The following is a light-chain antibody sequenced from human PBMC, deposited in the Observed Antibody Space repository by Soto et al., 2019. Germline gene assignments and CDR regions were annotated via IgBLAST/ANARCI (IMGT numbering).Light chain of an antibody. Sequence: QSVLTQPASLSGSPGQSITISCTGTSSDVGSYNYVSWYQQHPGKAPKLMIYDVSNRPSGVSNRFSGSKSGNTASLTISRLQAEDEADYYCSSYTSSNPPPYVLGTGTKVTVL. V-gene: IGLV2-14*03. CDR2: DVS. CDR3: SSYTSSNPPPYV. CDR1: SSDVGSYNY. J-gene: IGLJ1*01.